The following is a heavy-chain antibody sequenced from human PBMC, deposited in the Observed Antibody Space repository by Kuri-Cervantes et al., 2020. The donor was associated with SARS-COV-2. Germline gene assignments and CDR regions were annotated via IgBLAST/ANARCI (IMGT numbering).Heavy chain of an antibody. CDR3: SRDQVSAAGTANY. Sequence: GGSLRLSCVASGFTFRDYYMSWIRQAPGKGLEWISYISSSDSTTYYADSVTGRFTISRDNAKRTLFLQMNSLRVDDTAVYYCSRDQVSAAGTANYWGQGALVTVSS. V-gene: IGHV3-11*01. J-gene: IGHJ4*02. CDR2: ISSSDSTT. CDR1: GFTFRDYY. D-gene: IGHD6-13*01.